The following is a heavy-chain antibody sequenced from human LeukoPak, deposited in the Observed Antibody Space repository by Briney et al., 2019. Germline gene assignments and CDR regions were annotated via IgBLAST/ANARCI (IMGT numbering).Heavy chain of an antibody. D-gene: IGHD3-3*01. CDR3: ARGVTTYYDFWSGYYHNWFDP. CDR1: GGSSSGYY. CDR2: INHSGST. J-gene: IGHJ5*02. Sequence: SETLSLTCAVYGGSSSGYYWSWIRQPPGKGLEWIGEINHSGSTNYNPSLKSRVTISVDTSKNQFSLKLSSVTAADTAVYYCARGVTTYYDFWSGYYHNWFDPWGQGTLVTVSS. V-gene: IGHV4-34*01.